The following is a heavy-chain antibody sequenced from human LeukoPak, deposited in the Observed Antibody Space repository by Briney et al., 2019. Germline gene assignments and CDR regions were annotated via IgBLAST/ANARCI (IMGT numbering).Heavy chain of an antibody. CDR3: ARRSDYGSGDY. CDR2: IIPILSIA. Sequence: VASVKVSCKASGGTFSSYAISWVRQAPGQGLEWMGRIIPILSIANYAQKFQGRVTITADKSTSTAYMELSSLRSEDTAVYYCARRSDYGSGDYWGQGTLVTVSS. CDR1: GGTFSSYA. V-gene: IGHV1-69*10. J-gene: IGHJ4*02. D-gene: IGHD3-10*01.